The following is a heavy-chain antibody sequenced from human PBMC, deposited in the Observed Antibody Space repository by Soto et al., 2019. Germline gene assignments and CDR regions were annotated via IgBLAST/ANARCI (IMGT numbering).Heavy chain of an antibody. D-gene: IGHD3-3*01. CDR1: GGSISSGGYS. CDR3: ARALIILGWFDP. CDR2: IYHSGST. Sequence: QLQLQKSGSGLVKPSQTLSLTCAVSGGSISSGGYSWSWIRQPPGKGLEWIGYIYHSGSTYYNPSLKSRVTISVDRSKNQFSLKLSSVTAADTAVYYCARALIILGWFDPWGQGTLVTVSS. V-gene: IGHV4-30-2*01. J-gene: IGHJ5*02.